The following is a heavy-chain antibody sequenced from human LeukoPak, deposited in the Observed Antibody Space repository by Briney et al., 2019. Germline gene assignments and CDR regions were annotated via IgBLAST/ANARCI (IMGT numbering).Heavy chain of an antibody. V-gene: IGHV4-59*01. J-gene: IGHJ4*02. D-gene: IGHD4-17*01. CDR2: INYSGAT. CDR1: GVSIRSNY. Sequence: SETLSLTCTVSGVSIRSNYWSWVRRPPGKGLEWIANINYSGATYYNPSLRSRVTISIDTSKSQFSLKLTSVTVADTAVYYCARGGHIALPPYGFDYWGQGALVTVSS. CDR3: ARGGHIALPPYGFDY.